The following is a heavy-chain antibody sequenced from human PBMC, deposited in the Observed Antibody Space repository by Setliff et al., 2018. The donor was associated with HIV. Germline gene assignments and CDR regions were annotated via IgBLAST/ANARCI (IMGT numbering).Heavy chain of an antibody. Sequence: GESLKISCEASGYIFTDYWIGWVRQMPGKGLEWMGIIYPGDSDTRYSPSFQGQVTFSADKSISAVYLQWDSLKASDSAIYYCARAPRSPLRWRDNLLSSSSFFMDVWGKGATVTVSS. CDR3: ARAPRSPLRWRDNLLSSSSFFMDV. J-gene: IGHJ6*03. CDR1: GYIFTDYW. CDR2: IYPGDSDT. D-gene: IGHD2-21*01. V-gene: IGHV5-51*01.